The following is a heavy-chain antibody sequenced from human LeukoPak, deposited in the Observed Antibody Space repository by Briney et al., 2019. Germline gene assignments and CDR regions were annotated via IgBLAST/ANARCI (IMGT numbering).Heavy chain of an antibody. J-gene: IGHJ3*02. D-gene: IGHD3-3*01. V-gene: IGHV1-18*01. CDR1: GYTFTSYG. CDR3: ARDIGEITISILPYDI. CDR2: ISAYNGNT. Sequence: ASVKVSCKASGYTFTSYGISWVRQAPRQGLEWMGWISAYNGNTNYAQKLQGRVTMTTDTSTSTAYMELRSLRSDDTAVYYCARDIGEITISILPYDIWGQGTMVTVSS.